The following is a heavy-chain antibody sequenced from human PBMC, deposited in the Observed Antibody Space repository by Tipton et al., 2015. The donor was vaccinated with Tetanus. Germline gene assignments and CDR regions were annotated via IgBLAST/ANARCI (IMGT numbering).Heavy chain of an antibody. CDR2: VDPEDGET. CDR1: GYTFTDYY. V-gene: IGHV1-69-2*01. D-gene: IGHD2-21*02. CDR3: ATGAMSPKSFCGGDCDYYYYGMDV. J-gene: IGHJ6*02. Sequence: QLVQSGAEVKKPGATVKISCKVSGYTFTDYYMHWVQQAPGKGLEWMGLVDPEDGETIYAEKFQGRVTITADTSTDTAYMELSSLRSEDTAVYYCATGAMSPKSFCGGDCDYYYYGMDVWGQGTTVTVSS.